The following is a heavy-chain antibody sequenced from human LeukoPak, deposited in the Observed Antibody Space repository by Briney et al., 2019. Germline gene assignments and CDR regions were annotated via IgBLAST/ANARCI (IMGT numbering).Heavy chain of an antibody. CDR2: IIPILDIA. J-gene: IGHJ3*02. Sequence: SVKVSCKASGGTFSSYASSWVRQAPGQGLEWMGRIIPILDIANYAQKFQGRVTITADKSTSTAYMELSSLRSEDTAVYYCARAGRMATTYDAFDIWGQGTMVTVSS. V-gene: IGHV1-69*04. CDR1: GGTFSSYA. CDR3: ARAGRMATTYDAFDI. D-gene: IGHD5-24*01.